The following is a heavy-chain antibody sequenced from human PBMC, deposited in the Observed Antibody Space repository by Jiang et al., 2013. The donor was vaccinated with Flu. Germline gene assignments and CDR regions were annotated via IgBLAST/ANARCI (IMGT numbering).Heavy chain of an antibody. CDR3: ARVQTGTGAFDI. CDR2: XNPDSGGT. D-gene: IGHD1-1*01. Sequence: RQAPGQGLEWMGWXNPDSGGTSYAQKFQDWVTMTRDTSINTAYMELSRLRSDDTAVYYCARVQTGTGAFDIWGQGTMVTVSS. J-gene: IGHJ3*02. V-gene: IGHV1-2*04.